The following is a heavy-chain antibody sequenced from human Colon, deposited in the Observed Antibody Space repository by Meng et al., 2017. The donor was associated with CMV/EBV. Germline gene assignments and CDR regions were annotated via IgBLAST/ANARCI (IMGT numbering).Heavy chain of an antibody. V-gene: IGHV4-59*12. Sequence: SETLSLTCTVSGASISSYHWSWIRQPPGERLEWIGYVSYTGTTYYKSSLESRVTISIDTSKNQFSVRLSSVTAADTAVYYCARGSSITIFGRAYGMDVWGQGTTVTVSS. CDR3: ARGSSITIFGRAYGMDV. J-gene: IGHJ6*02. D-gene: IGHD3-3*01. CDR1: GASISSYH. CDR2: VSYTGTT.